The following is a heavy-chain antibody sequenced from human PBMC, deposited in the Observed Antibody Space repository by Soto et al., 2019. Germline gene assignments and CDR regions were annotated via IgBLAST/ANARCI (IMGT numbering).Heavy chain of an antibody. CDR1: GYTFTSYG. D-gene: IGHD3-22*01. CDR2: ISAYNGNT. CDR3: ARDSDYYDSSGYYRSPFDY. J-gene: IGHJ4*02. V-gene: IGHV1-18*01. Sequence: ASVKVSCKASGYTFTSYGISWVRQAPGQGLEWMGWISAYNGNTNYAQKLQGRVTMTTDTSTSTAYMELRSLRSDDTAVYYCARDSDYYDSSGYYRSPFDYWGQGTLVTVSS.